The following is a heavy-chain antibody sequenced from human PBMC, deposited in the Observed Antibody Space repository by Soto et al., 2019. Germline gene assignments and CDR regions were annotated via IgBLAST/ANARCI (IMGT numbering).Heavy chain of an antibody. CDR1: GGTFSSYA. CDR3: ATNDKQQLVPAGNYYYYYYGMDV. D-gene: IGHD6-13*01. Sequence: QVQLVQSGAEVKQPGSSVKVSCKASGGTFSSYAISWVRQAPGQGLEWMGGIIPIFGTANYAQKFQGRVTITADESTSTAYMELSSLRSEDTAVYYCATNDKQQLVPAGNYYYYYYGMDVWGQGTTVTVSS. V-gene: IGHV1-69*01. CDR2: IIPIFGTA. J-gene: IGHJ6*02.